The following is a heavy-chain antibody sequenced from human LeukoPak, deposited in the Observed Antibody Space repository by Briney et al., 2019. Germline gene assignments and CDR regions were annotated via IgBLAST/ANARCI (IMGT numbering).Heavy chain of an antibody. CDR3: ARHNGDSVGY. V-gene: IGHV4-59*11. CDR1: DDSFSTHY. D-gene: IGHD4-17*01. J-gene: IGHJ4*02. Sequence: SETLSLTCSVSDDSFSTHYWTWIRHPPGKGLEWIGYISSIGSTNYNPSLKSRVTIIVDTSKKQFSLKLSSVTAADTAVYYCARHNGDSVGYWGQGTLVTVSS. CDR2: ISSIGST.